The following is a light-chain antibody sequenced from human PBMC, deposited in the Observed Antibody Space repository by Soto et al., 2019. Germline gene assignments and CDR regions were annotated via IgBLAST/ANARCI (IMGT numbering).Light chain of an antibody. Sequence: DIQMAQSPSSVSASVGDRVTITCRASQGISSSLAWYQQRPGKAPKLLIYAASNLQNEVPSRFSDSGSGKYFTHPISTLQPEDFATYFCQKPKNFPWTFGKGTRVEIK. V-gene: IGKV1-12*01. J-gene: IGKJ1*01. CDR3: QKPKNFPWT. CDR1: QGISSS. CDR2: AAS.